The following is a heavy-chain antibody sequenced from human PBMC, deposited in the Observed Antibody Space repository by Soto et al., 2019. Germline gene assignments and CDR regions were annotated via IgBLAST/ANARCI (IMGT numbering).Heavy chain of an antibody. CDR2: LSCAASNK. J-gene: IGHJ6*01. Sequence: GRSLRLSCAASGFTFSSYAMHLDRQAPGKGLECVDVLSCAASNKYYADSVKGRFTISRDNSKNTLYLQMNSLRAEDTAVYYCKRDRGYHFCSLCSAGNYYYYDMDVGGQGTTVTVSS. V-gene: IGHV3-30-3*01. D-gene: IGHD3-3*01. CDR1: GFTFSSYA. CDR3: KRDRGYHFCSLCSAGNYYYYDMDV.